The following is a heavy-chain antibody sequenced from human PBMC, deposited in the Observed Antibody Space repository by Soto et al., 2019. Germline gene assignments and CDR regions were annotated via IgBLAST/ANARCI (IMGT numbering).Heavy chain of an antibody. CDR2: IIPIFGTA. CDR1: GGTFSSYA. V-gene: IGHV1-69*12. Sequence: QVQLVQSGAEVKKPGSSVKVSCKASGGTFSSYAISWVRQAPGQGLEWMGGIIPIFGTANYAQKFQGRVTVAADESTSTAYMELSSLRSEDTAVYYCARTRGYSYGYVGGDFDYWGQGTLVTVSS. CDR3: ARTRGYSYGYVGGDFDY. D-gene: IGHD5-18*01. J-gene: IGHJ4*02.